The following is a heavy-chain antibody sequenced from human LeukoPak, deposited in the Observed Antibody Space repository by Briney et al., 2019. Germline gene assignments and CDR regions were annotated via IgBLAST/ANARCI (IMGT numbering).Heavy chain of an antibody. CDR3: ARGGYYDSSGYLDAFDI. CDR2: IIPILGIA. D-gene: IGHD3-22*01. J-gene: IGHJ3*02. Sequence: SVKVSCMASGGTFSSYTISWVRQAPGQGLEWMGRIIPILGIANYAQKFQGRVTITADKSTSTAYMELSSLRSEDTAVYYCARGGYYDSSGYLDAFDIWGQGTMVTVSS. CDR1: GGTFSSYT. V-gene: IGHV1-69*02.